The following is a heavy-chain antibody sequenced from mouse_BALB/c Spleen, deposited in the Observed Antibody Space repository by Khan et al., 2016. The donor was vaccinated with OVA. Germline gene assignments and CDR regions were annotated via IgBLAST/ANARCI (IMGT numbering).Heavy chain of an antibody. CDR1: GYTFTSYW. CDR2: IFPGTGTT. V-gene: IGHV1S132*01. CDR3: ARGYLGNYEFAY. J-gene: IGHJ3*01. D-gene: IGHD2-1*01. Sequence: QVQLKQSGAELVKPGASVKLSCKTSGYTFTSYWIQWVKQRPGQGLGWIGQIFPGTGTTYSNENFKGKATLNIDTSSTTAYMQLISLTSEDSAVYFCARGYLGNYEFAYWGQGTLVTVSA.